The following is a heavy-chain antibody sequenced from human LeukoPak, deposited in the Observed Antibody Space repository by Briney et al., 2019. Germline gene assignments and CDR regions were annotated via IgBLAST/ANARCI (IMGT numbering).Heavy chain of an antibody. CDR3: ARGMNYYDSSGGV. J-gene: IGHJ6*02. D-gene: IGHD3-22*01. CDR1: GGSMSTYY. Sequence: PSETLCLTCTVSGGSMSTYYWSWIRQSPGKGLEWIGYIYYSGSTNYNPSLKSRVTISVDTSKNQFSLKLSSVTAADTAVYYCARGMNYYDSSGGVWGQGTTVTVSS. V-gene: IGHV4-59*12. CDR2: IYYSGST.